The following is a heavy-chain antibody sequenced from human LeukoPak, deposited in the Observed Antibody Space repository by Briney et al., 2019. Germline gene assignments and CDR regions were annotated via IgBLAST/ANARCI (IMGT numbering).Heavy chain of an antibody. J-gene: IGHJ6*03. D-gene: IGHD5-12*01. CDR1: GFTFSSYW. CDR2: IKQDGSEK. V-gene: IGHV3-7*01. CDR3: ARAGSGYDSTSHYFYYMDV. Sequence: GGSLRLSCAASGFTFSSYWMNWVRQAPGKGLEWVANIKQDGSEKYYVESVKGRFTISRDNAKNSLYLQMNSLRAEDTAVYYCARAGSGYDSTSHYFYYMDVWGKGTTVTVSS.